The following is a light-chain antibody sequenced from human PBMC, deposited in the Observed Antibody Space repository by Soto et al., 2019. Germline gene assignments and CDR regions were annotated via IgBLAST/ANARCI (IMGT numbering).Light chain of an antibody. J-gene: IGKJ2*01. CDR3: QQYGRSPPFT. Sequence: EIVLTQSPGTLSLSPGERATLSCRASQSVNSTYIAWYQQNPGQAPRLLIYGASSRATGIPDRFSGSGSGTDFTLTISRLEPEDFAVYFCQQYGRSPPFTFGQGTKVHIK. CDR2: GAS. V-gene: IGKV3-20*01. CDR1: QSVNSTY.